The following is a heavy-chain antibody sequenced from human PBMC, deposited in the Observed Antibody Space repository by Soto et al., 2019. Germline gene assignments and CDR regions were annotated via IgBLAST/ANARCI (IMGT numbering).Heavy chain of an antibody. CDR3: AKGRYGSSGWSDAFDI. Sequence: GGSLRLSCAASGFTFSSYAMSWVRQAPGKGLEWVSAISGSGGSTYYADSVEGRFTISRDNSKNTLYLQMNSLRAEDTAVYYCAKGRYGSSGWSDAFDIWGQGTMVTVSS. CDR1: GFTFSSYA. CDR2: ISGSGGST. D-gene: IGHD6-19*01. V-gene: IGHV3-23*01. J-gene: IGHJ3*02.